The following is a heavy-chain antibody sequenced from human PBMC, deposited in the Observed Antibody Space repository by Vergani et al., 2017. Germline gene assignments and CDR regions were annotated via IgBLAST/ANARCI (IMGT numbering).Heavy chain of an antibody. CDR3: TTEGPRYYDSRGLWL. V-gene: IGHV3-15*01. D-gene: IGHD3-22*01. CDR2: IKSKTDGGTT. CDR1: GFTFSNAW. J-gene: IGHJ4*02. Sequence: EVQLVESGGGLVKPGGSLRLSCAASGFTFSNAWMSWVRQAPGKGLEWVGRIKSKTDGGTTDYAAPVKGRVTISRDDSKNTLYLQMNSLKTEDTAVYYCTTEGPRYYDSRGLWLWGQGTLVTVSS.